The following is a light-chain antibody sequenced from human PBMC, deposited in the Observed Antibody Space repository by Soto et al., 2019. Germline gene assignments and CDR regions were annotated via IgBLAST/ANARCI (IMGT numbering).Light chain of an antibody. V-gene: IGKV3-11*01. J-gene: IGKJ5*01. Sequence: EIALTHSPATLSLSPGERAPLFPRASQSISNYLAWYQQKPGQAPRLFIYDASNRPTDIPARFSGSGSGTGFTLTISSLGPEDFAVYYCQQRSSWPLTFGQGTRVEIK. CDR2: DAS. CDR1: QSISNY. CDR3: QQRSSWPLT.